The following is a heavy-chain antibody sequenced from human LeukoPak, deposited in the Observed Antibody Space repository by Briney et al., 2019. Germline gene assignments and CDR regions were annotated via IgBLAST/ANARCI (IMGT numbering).Heavy chain of an antibody. V-gene: IGHV4-59*01. J-gene: IGHJ4*02. CDR2: IYYSGST. CDR1: GGSISSYY. D-gene: IGHD3-10*01. Sequence: NASETLSLTCTVSGGSISSYYWSWIRQPPGKGLEWIGYIYYSGSTNYNPSLKSRVTISVDTSKNQFSLKLSSVTAADTAVYYCARDEGSSSGFDYWGQGTLVTVSS. CDR3: ARDEGSSSGFDY.